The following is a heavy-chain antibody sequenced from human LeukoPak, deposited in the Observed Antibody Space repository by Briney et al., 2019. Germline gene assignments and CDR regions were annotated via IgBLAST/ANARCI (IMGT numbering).Heavy chain of an antibody. D-gene: IGHD6-19*01. J-gene: IGHJ5*02. CDR3: ARNSSGCSFDR. CDR2: IYHSGGRFETGST. Sequence: SETLSLTCTVSGVSISSSYSYWGWIRQAPGKGLEWIASIYHSGGRFETGSTHYSPSLKSRVTISVDTSKNQLSLMMTSVTAADTAVYYCARNSSGCSFDRWGQGTLVTVSS. V-gene: IGHV4-39*07. CDR1: GVSISSSYSY.